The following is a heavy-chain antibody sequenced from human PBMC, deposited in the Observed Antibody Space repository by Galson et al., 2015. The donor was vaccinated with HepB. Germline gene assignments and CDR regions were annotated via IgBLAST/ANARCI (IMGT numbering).Heavy chain of an antibody. D-gene: IGHD3-22*01. V-gene: IGHV3-48*02. CDR1: GFTFSSYS. Sequence: SLRLSCAASGFTFSSYSMNWVRQAPGKGLEWVSYISSSSSTIYYADSVKGRFTISRDNAKNSLYLQMNSLRDEDTAVYYCARDRNYYDSSGSYDAFDIWGQGTMVTVSS. J-gene: IGHJ3*02. CDR3: ARDRNYYDSSGSYDAFDI. CDR2: ISSSSSTI.